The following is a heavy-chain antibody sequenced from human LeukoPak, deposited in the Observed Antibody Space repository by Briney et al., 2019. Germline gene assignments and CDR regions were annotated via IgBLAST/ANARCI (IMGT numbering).Heavy chain of an antibody. CDR3: ARRVSRTHFKGDIVVVPAARISGYNWFDP. CDR2: INPNSGGT. J-gene: IGHJ5*02. Sequence: ASVKVSCKASGYTFTGYYMHWVRQAPGQGLEWMGWINPNSGGTNYAQKFQGRVTMTRDTSISTAYMELSRLRSDDTAVYYCARRVSRTHFKGDIVVVPAARISGYNWFDPWGQGTLVTVSS. V-gene: IGHV1-2*02. D-gene: IGHD2-2*01. CDR1: GYTFTGYY.